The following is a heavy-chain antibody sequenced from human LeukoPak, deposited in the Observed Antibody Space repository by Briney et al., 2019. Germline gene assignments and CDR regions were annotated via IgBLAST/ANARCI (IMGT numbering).Heavy chain of an antibody. D-gene: IGHD3-3*01. CDR1: GGSISSSTYY. V-gene: IGHV4-39*07. CDR2: IYYSGST. Sequence: PSETLSLTCTVSGGSISSSTYYWGWIRQPPGKGLEWIGTIYYSGSTYYNPSLKSRVTISVDTSKNQFSLELSSVTAADTAVYYCARDFGGTYVAIYWGQGTLVTVSS. CDR3: ARDFGGTYVAIY. J-gene: IGHJ4*02.